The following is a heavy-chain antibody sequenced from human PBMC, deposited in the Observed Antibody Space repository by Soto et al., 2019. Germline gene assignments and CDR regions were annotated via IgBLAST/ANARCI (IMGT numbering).Heavy chain of an antibody. CDR2: MNPSNGNT. CDR3: ARFVRHQLPTIDY. D-gene: IGHD1-26*01. J-gene: IGHJ4*02. Sequence: ASVKVSCKAPGYTFTNYDINWVRQATGQGLEWMGWMNPSNGNTGYAQKFQGRVTMTRDTSISAAYMELSSLTSADTAVYYCARFVRHQLPTIDYWGQGALVTVPS. CDR1: GYTFTNYD. V-gene: IGHV1-8*01.